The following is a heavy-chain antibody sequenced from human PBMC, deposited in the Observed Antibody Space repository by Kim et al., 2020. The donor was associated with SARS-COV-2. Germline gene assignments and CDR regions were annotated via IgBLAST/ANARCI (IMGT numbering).Heavy chain of an antibody. V-gene: IGHV4-4*02. CDR3: TRRERKKMILME. Sequence: SETLSLTCDVSGVSITSLNWWTWVRQPPGKGLEWIGEIYHSGSTSYNPSLKSRVTISVDKSKNQFSLNLTSVTAADTAVYYCTRRERKKMILMEWGQGTLATVSS. CDR1: GVSITSLNW. D-gene: IGHD3-22*01. CDR2: IYHSGST. J-gene: IGHJ4*02.